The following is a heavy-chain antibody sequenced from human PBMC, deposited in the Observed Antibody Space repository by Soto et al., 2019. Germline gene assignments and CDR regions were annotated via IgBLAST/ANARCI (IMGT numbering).Heavy chain of an antibody. Sequence: QVTLKESGPVLVKPTETLTLTCSDSGFSLTNGRMGVSWIRQPPGRALEWLAHFFSDAERSYSTSMQSRLNMYKDSSGSQVVLTMTNMAPADTATYFCARMDGDYNYYGLDVWGHGIAVTVSS. CDR2: FFSDAER. V-gene: IGHV2-26*01. D-gene: IGHD4-17*01. CDR3: ARMDGDYNYYGLDV. CDR1: GFSLTNGRMG. J-gene: IGHJ6*02.